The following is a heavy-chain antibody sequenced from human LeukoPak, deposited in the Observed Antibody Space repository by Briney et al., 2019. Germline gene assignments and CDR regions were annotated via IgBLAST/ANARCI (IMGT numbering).Heavy chain of an antibody. CDR3: TKVGLSGLFDY. Sequence: SETLSLTCTVSGVSINDFYWTWIRQSPGNGLEWIGYIYYDGSTDYNPSLKSRVTMSIDTSRSQFSLKLNSVTAADTAVYYCTKVGLSGLFDYWGQGALVTVSS. D-gene: IGHD3-10*01. CDR2: IYYDGST. CDR1: GVSINDFY. V-gene: IGHV4-59*01. J-gene: IGHJ4*02.